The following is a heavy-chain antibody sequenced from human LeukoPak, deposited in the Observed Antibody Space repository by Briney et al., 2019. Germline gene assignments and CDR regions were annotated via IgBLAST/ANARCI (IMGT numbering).Heavy chain of an antibody. V-gene: IGHV5-51*03. J-gene: IGHJ4*02. Sequence: PGESLKISCEASGYTFTNYWIGWVRQMPGKGLEWMGIIYPGDSDTRYSPSFQGQVTISADKSISTAYLQWSSLKASDTAMYYCARRSEPHDYWGQGTLVTVSS. D-gene: IGHD1-14*01. CDR3: ARRSEPHDY. CDR2: IYPGDSDT. CDR1: GYTFTNYW.